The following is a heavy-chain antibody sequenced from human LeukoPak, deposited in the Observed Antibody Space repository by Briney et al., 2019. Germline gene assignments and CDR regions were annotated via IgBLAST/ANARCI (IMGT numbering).Heavy chain of an antibody. Sequence: GGSLRLSCAASGFTLSTYSMHWVRQAPGTGLEWVAVVSYDGSNTHYADSVKGRFTISRDNSKNTLSLLMNSLKTEDTAVYYGAKFALSSGKAYFDYWGQGTLVTVSS. CDR1: GFTLSTYS. CDR3: AKFALSSGKAYFDY. CDR2: VSYDGSNT. J-gene: IGHJ4*02. D-gene: IGHD5-18*01. V-gene: IGHV3-30*04.